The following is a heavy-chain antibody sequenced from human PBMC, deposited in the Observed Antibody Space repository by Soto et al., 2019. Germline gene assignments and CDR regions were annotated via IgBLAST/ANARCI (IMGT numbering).Heavy chain of an antibody. CDR1: GFSFSTSAVG. J-gene: IGHJ4*02. CDR3: AHLYWAVSGTRYYFDY. CDR2: IYSDDDK. D-gene: IGHD6-19*01. V-gene: IGHV2-5*02. Sequence: HITLTESGPTLVKPTQTLTLTCTFSGFSFSTSAVGVGWIRQPPGKALEWLALIYSDDDKRYSPFLKSRLTITKDTSTNQVVLTTTNMDPVDTGTYYCAHLYWAVSGTRYYFDYWGQGTLVTVSS.